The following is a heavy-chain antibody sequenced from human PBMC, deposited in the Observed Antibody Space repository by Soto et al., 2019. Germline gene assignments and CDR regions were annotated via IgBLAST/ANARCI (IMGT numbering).Heavy chain of an antibody. J-gene: IGHJ6*02. CDR2: ISAYNGNT. V-gene: IGHV1-18*01. CDR1: GYTFTSYG. Sequence: ASVKVSCKASGYTFTSYGISWVRQAPGQGLEWMGWISAYNGNTNYAQKLQGRVTMTTDTSTSTAYMELRSLRSDDTAVYYCARYIYVAAAGTSYYYYYYGMDVWGQGTTVTVSS. D-gene: IGHD6-13*01. CDR3: ARYIYVAAAGTSYYYYYYGMDV.